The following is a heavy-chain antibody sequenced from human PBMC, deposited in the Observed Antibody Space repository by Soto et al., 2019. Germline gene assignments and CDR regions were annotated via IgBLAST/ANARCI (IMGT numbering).Heavy chain of an antibody. CDR1: GYTFTSYA. CDR3: ARVYGDYGVSDDAFDI. D-gene: IGHD4-17*01. V-gene: IGHV1-3*01. J-gene: IGHJ3*02. Sequence: GASVKVSCKASGYTFTSYAMHWVRQAPGQRLEWMGWINAGNGNTKYSQKFQGRVTITRDTSASTAYMELSSLRSEDTAVYYCARVYGDYGVSDDAFDIWGQGTMVTVSS. CDR2: INAGNGNT.